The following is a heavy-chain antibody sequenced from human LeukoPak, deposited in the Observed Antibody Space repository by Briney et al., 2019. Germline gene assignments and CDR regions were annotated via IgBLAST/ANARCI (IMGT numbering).Heavy chain of an antibody. CDR2: INSDGSST. Sequence: PGGSLRLSCAASGFTFSSYWMHWVRQAPGKGLVWVSRINSDGSSTSYADSVKGRFTISRDNSKNTLYLQMNSLRAEDTAVYYCARGYPIFGVPYFDYWGQGTLVTVSS. D-gene: IGHD3-3*01. J-gene: IGHJ4*02. CDR3: ARGYPIFGVPYFDY. CDR1: GFTFSSYW. V-gene: IGHV3-74*01.